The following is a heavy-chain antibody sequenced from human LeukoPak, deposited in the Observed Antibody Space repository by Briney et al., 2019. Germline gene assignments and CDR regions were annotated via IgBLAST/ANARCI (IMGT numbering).Heavy chain of an antibody. V-gene: IGHV3-11*04. CDR2: ISSSSSTI. CDR3: AREGSCGGDCYSGYYYYYYMDV. D-gene: IGHD2-21*02. Sequence: PGGSLRLSCAASGFTFSYFYMSWIRQAPGKGLEWVSYISSSSSTIYYADSVKGRFTISRDNAKNSLYLQMNSLRAEDTAVYYCAREGSCGGDCYSGYYYYYYMDVWGKGTTVTVSS. CDR1: GFTFSYFY. J-gene: IGHJ6*03.